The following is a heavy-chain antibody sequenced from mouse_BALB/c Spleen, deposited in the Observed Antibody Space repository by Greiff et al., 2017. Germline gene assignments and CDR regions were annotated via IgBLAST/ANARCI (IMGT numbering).Heavy chain of an antibody. CDR2: IYPGDGDT. Sequence: QVQLQQSGAELARPGASVKLSCKTSGYTFTSYWMQWVKQRPGQGLEWIGAIYPGDGDTRYTQKFKGKATLTADKSSSTAYMQLSSLASEDSAVYYCARHYVAMDYWGQGTSVTVSS. CDR3: ARHYVAMDY. CDR1: GYTFTSYW. J-gene: IGHJ4*01. D-gene: IGHD1-1*02. V-gene: IGHV1-87*01.